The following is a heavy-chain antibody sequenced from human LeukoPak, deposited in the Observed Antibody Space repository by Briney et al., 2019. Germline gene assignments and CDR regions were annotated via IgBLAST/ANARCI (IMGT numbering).Heavy chain of an antibody. Sequence: PGGSLRLSCAASGFTFSSYAMHWVRQAPGKGLEWVAVISYDGSNKYYADSVKGRFTISRDNSKNTLYLQMNSLRAEDTAVYYCAKGHYYDSSGYIEYFQHWGQGTLVTVSS. CDR1: GFTFSSYA. J-gene: IGHJ1*01. CDR3: AKGHYYDSSGYIEYFQH. CDR2: ISYDGSNK. D-gene: IGHD3-22*01. V-gene: IGHV3-30-3*01.